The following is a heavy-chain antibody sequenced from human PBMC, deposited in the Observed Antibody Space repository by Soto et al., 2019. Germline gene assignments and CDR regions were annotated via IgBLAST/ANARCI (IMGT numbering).Heavy chain of an antibody. Sequence: GASVKVSCKASGYTFTSYGISWVRQAPGQGLEWMGWISAYNGNTNYAQKLQGRVTMTTDTSTSTAYMELRSLRSDDTAVYYCARDPDCSSTSCYVGTYDPWGQGTLVTVSS. V-gene: IGHV1-18*01. J-gene: IGHJ5*02. CDR3: ARDPDCSSTSCYVGTYDP. D-gene: IGHD2-2*01. CDR1: GYTFTSYG. CDR2: ISAYNGNT.